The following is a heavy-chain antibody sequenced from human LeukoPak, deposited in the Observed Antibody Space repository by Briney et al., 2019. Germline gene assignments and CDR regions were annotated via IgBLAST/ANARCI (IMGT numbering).Heavy chain of an antibody. V-gene: IGHV4-59*01. CDR1: GGSISSYY. Sequence: SGTLSLTCTVSGGSISSYYWSWIRQPPGKGLEWIGYIYYSGSTNYNPSLKSRVTISVDTSKNQFSLKLSSVTAADTAVYYCARSYYYYGMDVWGQGTTVTVSS. J-gene: IGHJ6*02. CDR2: IYYSGST. CDR3: ARSYYYYGMDV.